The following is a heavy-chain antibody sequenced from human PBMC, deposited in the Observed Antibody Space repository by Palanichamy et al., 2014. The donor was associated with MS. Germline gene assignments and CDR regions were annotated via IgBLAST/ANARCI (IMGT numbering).Heavy chain of an antibody. CDR3: AGAQSRSWHNFDY. D-gene: IGHD6-13*01. CDR2: FQMMEPT. J-gene: IGHJ4*02. CDR1: A. V-gene: IGHV3-30-3*01. Sequence: AMHWVRQAAGKALEWWQLFQMMEPTQTTQTPXGADSPSPRDNSKTTLYLQMNSLRSEDTALYYCAGAQSRSWHNFDYWGQGTLVTVSS.